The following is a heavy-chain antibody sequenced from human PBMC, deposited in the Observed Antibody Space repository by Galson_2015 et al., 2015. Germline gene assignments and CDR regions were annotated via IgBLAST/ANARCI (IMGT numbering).Heavy chain of an antibody. J-gene: IGHJ6*02. CDR3: ATRKDYCSGGSCYGRNYYYYGMDV. CDR1: GGTFSSYT. Sequence: SVKVSCKASGGTFSSYTISWVRQAPGQGLEWMGRIIPILGIANYAQKFQGRVTITADKSTSTAYMELSSLRSEDTAVYYCATRKDYCSGGSCYGRNYYYYGMDVWGQGTTVTVSS. V-gene: IGHV1-69*02. D-gene: IGHD2-15*01. CDR2: IIPILGIA.